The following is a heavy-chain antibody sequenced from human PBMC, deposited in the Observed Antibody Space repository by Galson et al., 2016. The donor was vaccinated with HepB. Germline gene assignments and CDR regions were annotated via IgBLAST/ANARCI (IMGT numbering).Heavy chain of an antibody. Sequence: SETLSLTCSVSGGSISSSNSYYWGWIRQTPGKGLEWIGSVHHGGSTYHNPSLQSRVTMSVDTTKNQFSLNLRSVTAADTAVFYCARSNSGWFFFDYWGQGTLVTVSS. CDR3: ARSNSGWFFFDY. J-gene: IGHJ4*02. CDR1: GGSISSSNSYY. D-gene: IGHD6-19*01. V-gene: IGHV4-39*01. CDR2: VHHGGST.